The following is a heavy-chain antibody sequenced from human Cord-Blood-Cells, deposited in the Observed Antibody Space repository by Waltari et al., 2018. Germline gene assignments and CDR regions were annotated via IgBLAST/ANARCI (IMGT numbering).Heavy chain of an antibody. J-gene: IGHJ4*02. CDR3: AKVEGFGELFELDY. CDR2: ISGSGGST. D-gene: IGHD3-10*01. CDR1: GFTFSSYA. Sequence: EVQLVESGGGLVQPGGSLRLSCAASGFTFSSYAMSWVRPAPGKGLGWVSAISGSGGSTYYADSVKGRFTISRDNSKNTLYLQMNSLRAEDTAVYYCAKVEGFGELFELDYWGQGTLVTVSS. V-gene: IGHV3-23*04.